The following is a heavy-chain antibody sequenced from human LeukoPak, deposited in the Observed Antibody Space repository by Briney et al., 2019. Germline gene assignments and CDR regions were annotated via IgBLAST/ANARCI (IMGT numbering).Heavy chain of an antibody. J-gene: IGHJ5*02. CDR3: ARFAPQGYGWGGYNRFDP. CDR2: IYYSGST. V-gene: IGHV4-59*01. D-gene: IGHD3-16*01. Sequence: PSETLSLTCTVSGGSISSYYWNWIRQPPGKGLEWIGYIYYSGSTNYNPSLKRRVTISLDTSKNQCSLNLTSLTAADTAVYYWARFAPQGYGWGGYNRFDPWGQGTLVTVSS. CDR1: GGSISSYY.